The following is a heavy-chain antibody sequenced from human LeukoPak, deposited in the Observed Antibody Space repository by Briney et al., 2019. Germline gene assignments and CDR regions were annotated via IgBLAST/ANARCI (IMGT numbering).Heavy chain of an antibody. D-gene: IGHD5-12*01. CDR3: AKNRGGGYSGYEGDY. V-gene: IGHV3-30*18. CDR1: GSTFSSYG. Sequence: GGSLRLSCAASGSTFSSYGMHWVRQAPGKGLEWVAVISYDGSNKYYADSVKGRFTISRDNSKNTLYLQMNSLRAEDTAVYYCAKNRGGGYSGYEGDYWGQGTLVTVSS. CDR2: ISYDGSNK. J-gene: IGHJ4*02.